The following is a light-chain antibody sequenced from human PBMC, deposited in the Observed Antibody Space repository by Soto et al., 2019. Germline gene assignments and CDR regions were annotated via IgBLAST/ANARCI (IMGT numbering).Light chain of an antibody. Sequence: DIEMTQSPSSLFASVGDRVTITCRASHNVDNWVAWYQQKPEKAPKSLIYAASSVHSGVPLRFSGSGSGALFTLTISNLQPEDFATYYCQQYVSYPRTFGQGTKVEIK. CDR1: HNVDNW. CDR2: AAS. J-gene: IGKJ1*01. V-gene: IGKV1D-16*01. CDR3: QQYVSYPRT.